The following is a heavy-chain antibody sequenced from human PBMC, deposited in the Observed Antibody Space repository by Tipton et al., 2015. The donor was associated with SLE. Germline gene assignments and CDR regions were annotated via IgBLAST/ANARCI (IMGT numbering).Heavy chain of an antibody. D-gene: IGHD2-21*02. V-gene: IGHV4-39*07. J-gene: IGHJ4*02. CDR2: IYYSGST. Sequence: TLSLTCTVSGGSISSSSYYWGWIRQPPGKGLEWIGSIYYSGSTYYNPSLKSRVTISVDTSKNQFSLKLSSVTAADTAVYYCARDVSGDCCVPGVWGQGTLVTVSS. CDR3: ARDVSGDCCVPGV. CDR1: GGSISSSSYY.